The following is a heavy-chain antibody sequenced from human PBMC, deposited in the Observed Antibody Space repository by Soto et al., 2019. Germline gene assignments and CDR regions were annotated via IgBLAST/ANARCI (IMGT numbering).Heavy chain of an antibody. CDR2: ISGSGIST. V-gene: IGHV3-23*01. CDR3: ARVHIQDLENIFDY. D-gene: IGHD3-3*01. CDR1: GGSISSSN. J-gene: IGHJ4*02. Sequence: ETLSLTCAVSGGSISSSNWWSWVRQAPGRGLEWVSAISGSGISTFYADSVKGRFIISRDNSKNTLYLQLNSLKAEDTAVYFCARVHIQDLENIFDYWGQGTLVTVSS.